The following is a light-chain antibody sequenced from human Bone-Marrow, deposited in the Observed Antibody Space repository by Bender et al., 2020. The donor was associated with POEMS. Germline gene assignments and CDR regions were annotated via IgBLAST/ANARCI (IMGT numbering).Light chain of an antibody. V-gene: IGLV3-10*01. CDR1: LVSYRY. CDR2: ESS. J-gene: IGLJ2*01. Sequence: SLELTQPPSVAVSPGQTATITCSGDLVSYRYIYWWHQRPGQAPFPVVYESSKRVSGIPERFSGSTSGTVATLTISGARVADESTYYCYATDRSGHQRVFGGGTKLTVL. CDR3: YATDRSGHQRV.